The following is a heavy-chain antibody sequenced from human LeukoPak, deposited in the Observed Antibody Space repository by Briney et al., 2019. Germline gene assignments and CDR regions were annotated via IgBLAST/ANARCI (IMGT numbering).Heavy chain of an antibody. J-gene: IGHJ5*02. CDR3: ARGSSSWYSDWLDP. D-gene: IGHD6-13*01. CDR2: ISGSGGST. Sequence: GGSLRLSCAASGFTFSSYAMSWVRQAPGKGLEWVSGISGSGGSTYYADSVKGRFTISRDNSKNTLYLQMNSLRGEDTAVYFCARGSSSWYSDWLDPWGQGTLVTVSS. V-gene: IGHV3-23*01. CDR1: GFTFSSYA.